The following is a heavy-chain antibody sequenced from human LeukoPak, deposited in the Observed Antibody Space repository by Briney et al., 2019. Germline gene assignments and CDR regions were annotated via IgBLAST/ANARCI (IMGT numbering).Heavy chain of an antibody. J-gene: IGHJ4*02. Sequence: GGSLRLSCAASGFTLATYSMNWVRQAPGKGLEWVSSISSSSAYIYYADSVKGRFTISRDNAKNSLYLQMNSLRAEDTAVYYCARDRVVRGVVDYWGQGTLVSVSS. CDR2: ISSSSAYI. CDR1: GFTLATYS. V-gene: IGHV3-21*01. D-gene: IGHD3-10*01. CDR3: ARDRVVRGVVDY.